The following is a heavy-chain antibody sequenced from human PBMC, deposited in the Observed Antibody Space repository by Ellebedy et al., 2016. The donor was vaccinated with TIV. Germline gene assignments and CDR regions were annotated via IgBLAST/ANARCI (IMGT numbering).Heavy chain of an antibody. CDR3: ARDSWAGDY. V-gene: IGHV3-23*01. J-gene: IGHJ4*02. D-gene: IGHD3-10*01. Sequence: GESLKISXAASGFTFSSYAMSWVRLAPGKGLEWVSAISGTGGSTYYADSVKGRFTISRDNSKNTLYLQMNSLKTEDLAVYYCARDSWAGDYWGQGTLVTVSS. CDR1: GFTFSSYA. CDR2: ISGTGGST.